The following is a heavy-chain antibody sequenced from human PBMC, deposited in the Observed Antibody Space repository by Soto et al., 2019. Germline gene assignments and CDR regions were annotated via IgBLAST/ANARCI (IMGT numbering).Heavy chain of an antibody. D-gene: IGHD3-3*01. CDR2: MNPNSGNT. V-gene: IGHV1-8*01. CDR1: GYTFTSYD. J-gene: IGHJ5*02. CDR3: VKDRHPDRHYDFWSGRTINSNWFDP. Sequence: ASVKVSFKASGYTFTSYDINWLRQATGQGLEWMGWMNPNSGNTGYAQKFQGRVTMTRNTSISTAYMELSSLRSEDTAVYYCVKDRHPDRHYDFWSGRTINSNWFDPWGQGTLVTVSS.